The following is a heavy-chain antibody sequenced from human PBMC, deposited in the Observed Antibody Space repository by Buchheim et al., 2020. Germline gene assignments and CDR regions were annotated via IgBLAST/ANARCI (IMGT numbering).Heavy chain of an antibody. V-gene: IGHV2-70*04. CDR2: IDWNDGK. D-gene: IGHD2-21*01. CDR1: GFSLSTSGVR. Sequence: QGALQESGPALVKPTQTLTLTCTFSGFSLSTSGVRVSWVRQPPGKALEWLARIDWNDGKFYRTSLKTRLTISKDTSKNQVVLTMTNMDPVDTATYYCARMIWWSHDCWGQGTL. CDR3: ARMIWWSHDC. J-gene: IGHJ4*02.